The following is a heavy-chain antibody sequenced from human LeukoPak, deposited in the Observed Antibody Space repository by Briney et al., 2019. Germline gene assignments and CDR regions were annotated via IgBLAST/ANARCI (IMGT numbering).Heavy chain of an antibody. J-gene: IGHJ6*02. CDR3: AREGSSMAALPYYYYGMDV. CDR2: INPNSGGT. CDR1: GYTFTGYY. Sequence: ASVKVSCKASGYTFTGYYMHWVRQAPGQGLEWMGWINPNSGGTNYAQKFQGRVTMTRDTSISTAYMELSRLRSDDTAVYYCAREGSSMAALPYYYYGMDVWGQGTTVTVSS. V-gene: IGHV1-2*02. D-gene: IGHD6-6*01.